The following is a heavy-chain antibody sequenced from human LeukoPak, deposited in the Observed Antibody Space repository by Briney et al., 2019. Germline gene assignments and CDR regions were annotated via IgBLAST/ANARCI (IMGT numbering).Heavy chain of an antibody. Sequence: PSETLSLTCTVSGVSFNLYSWTWIRQPPGKGLEWIAEIGHGGSINFNPSLKSRVTVSLDTSKNQFSLSLSSVTAADTAVYYCASRETFYFYYMDVWGNGTTVTVSS. CDR3: ASRETFYFYYMDV. CDR1: GVSFNLYS. D-gene: IGHD1-26*01. J-gene: IGHJ6*03. CDR2: IGHGGSI. V-gene: IGHV4-34*01.